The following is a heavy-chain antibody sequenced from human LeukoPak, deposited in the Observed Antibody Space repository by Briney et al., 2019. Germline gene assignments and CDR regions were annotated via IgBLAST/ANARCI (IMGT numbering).Heavy chain of an antibody. D-gene: IGHD3-10*01. V-gene: IGHV1-18*01. CDR1: GYTFTSYG. CDR2: IGAYNGNT. Sequence: GASVKVSCKASGYTFTSYGISWVRQAPGQGREWMGWIGAYNGNTNYAQKLQARVTMTTDTATSPAYMELRSLRSDDTAVYYCARAGSGSYYIDYWGQGTLVTVSS. CDR3: ARAGSGSYYIDY. J-gene: IGHJ4*02.